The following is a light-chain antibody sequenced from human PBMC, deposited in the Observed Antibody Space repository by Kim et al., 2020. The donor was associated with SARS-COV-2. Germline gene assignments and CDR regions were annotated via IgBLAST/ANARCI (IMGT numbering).Light chain of an antibody. CDR2: GKN. V-gene: IGLV3-19*01. CDR1: SLRSYY. Sequence: ALGQTGRITCQGDSLRSYYASWYQQKPGKAPVVVIYGKNNRPSGIPDRFSGSSSGNTASLTITGAQAEDEADYYCNSRDSSGNRGVFGTGTKVTVL. CDR3: NSRDSSGNRGV. J-gene: IGLJ1*01.